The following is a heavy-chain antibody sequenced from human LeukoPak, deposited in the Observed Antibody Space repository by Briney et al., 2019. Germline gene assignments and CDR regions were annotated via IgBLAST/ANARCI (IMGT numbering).Heavy chain of an antibody. CDR3: ARDFRYYDFWSGRSRDAFDI. CDR2: ISSSSSYI. CDR1: GFTFSSYS. J-gene: IGHJ3*02. V-gene: IGHV3-21*01. Sequence: PGGSLRLSCAASGFTFSSYSMNRVRQAPGKGLEWVSSISSSSSYIYYADSVKGRFTISRDNAKNSLYLQMNSLGAEDTAVYYCARDFRYYDFWSGRSRDAFDIWGQGTMVTVSS. D-gene: IGHD3-3*01.